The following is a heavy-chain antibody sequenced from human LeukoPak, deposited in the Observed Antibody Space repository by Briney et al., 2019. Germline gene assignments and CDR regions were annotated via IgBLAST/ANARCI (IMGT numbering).Heavy chain of an antibody. V-gene: IGHV3-64*04. CDR2: ISTNGGTT. CDR1: GFTFSNYV. CDR3: ARDHGGSGCVH. Sequence: GGSLRLSCSASGFTFSNYVMHWVRQAPGKGLEYVSAISTNGGTTDYADSVKGRFTISRDNAKNSLYLQMSSLRAEDTAVYYCARDHGGSGCVHWGQGTLVTVSS. D-gene: IGHD6-19*01. J-gene: IGHJ4*02.